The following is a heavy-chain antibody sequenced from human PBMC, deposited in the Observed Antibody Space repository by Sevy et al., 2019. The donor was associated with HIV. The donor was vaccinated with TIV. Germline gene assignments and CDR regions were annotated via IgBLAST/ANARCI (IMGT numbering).Heavy chain of an antibody. V-gene: IGHV3-23*01. J-gene: IGHJ4*02. Sequence: GGSMRLSCAASGFTFSSYAMSWVRQAPGKGLEWVSTFSFGCGKINYADSVKGRFTISRDNSKSSLYLQMNSLRPEDTAVYYCAREGCTKPHDYWGQGTLVTVSS. CDR1: GFTFSSYA. CDR2: FSFGCGKI. D-gene: IGHD2-8*01. CDR3: AREGCTKPHDY.